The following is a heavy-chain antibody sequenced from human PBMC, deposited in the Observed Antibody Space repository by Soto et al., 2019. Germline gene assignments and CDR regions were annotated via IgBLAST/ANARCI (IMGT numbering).Heavy chain of an antibody. D-gene: IGHD2-21*01. Sequence: QVQFVQSGAEVKEPGASVKVSCKASGYTFTSYGLHWVRQAPGQSLEWMGWINPDNGDTKHSQKFQSQVTITRDTSASTAYMELRSLRYEDTAVYYCARDDGDRAFDIWGQGTTVTVSS. J-gene: IGHJ3*02. CDR3: ARDDGDRAFDI. CDR1: GYTFTSYG. V-gene: IGHV1-3*01. CDR2: INPDNGDT.